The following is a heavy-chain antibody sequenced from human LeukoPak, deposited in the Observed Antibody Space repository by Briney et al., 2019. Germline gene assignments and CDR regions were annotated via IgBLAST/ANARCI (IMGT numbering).Heavy chain of an antibody. CDR3: VRRGGSDGWGAFDI. Sequence: GGSLRLSCAASGLTFSDYHMSWIRQAPGKGLEWVSHISDNGRTKYYANSVQGRFTISRDNSKNTLSLQMNSLSREDTAIYYCVRRGGSDGWGAFDIWGQGTVVTVSS. J-gene: IGHJ3*02. V-gene: IGHV3-11*01. D-gene: IGHD5-24*01. CDR2: ISDNGRTK. CDR1: GLTFSDYH.